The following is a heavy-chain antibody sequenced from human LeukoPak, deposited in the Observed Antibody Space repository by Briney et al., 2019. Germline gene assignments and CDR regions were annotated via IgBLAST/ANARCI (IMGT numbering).Heavy chain of an antibody. Sequence: SVKVSCKASGGTFSSYAISWVRQAPGQGLEWMGRIIPILGIANYAQKFQGRVTITADKSTSTAYMELSSLRSEDTAVYYCEVGVAMVSTPIDYWGQGTLVTVSS. V-gene: IGHV1-69*04. D-gene: IGHD5-18*01. J-gene: IGHJ4*02. CDR3: EVGVAMVSTPIDY. CDR2: IIPILGIA. CDR1: GGTFSSYA.